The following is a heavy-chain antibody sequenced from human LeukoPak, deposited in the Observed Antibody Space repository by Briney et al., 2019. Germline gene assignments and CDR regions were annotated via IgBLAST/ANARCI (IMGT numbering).Heavy chain of an antibody. CDR3: ARVGLLWFGELLNGMDV. CDR2: MKPNCGNT. V-gene: IGHV1-8*01. J-gene: IGHJ6*02. Sequence: ASAKVSCKASGYTFTSYDINWVRQATGQGLEWLGWMKPNCGNTGYAQKFQGRVTMTRNTSISTAYMELSSLRSEDTAVYYCARVGLLWFGELLNGMDVWGQGTTVTVSS. CDR1: GYTFTSYD. D-gene: IGHD3-10*01.